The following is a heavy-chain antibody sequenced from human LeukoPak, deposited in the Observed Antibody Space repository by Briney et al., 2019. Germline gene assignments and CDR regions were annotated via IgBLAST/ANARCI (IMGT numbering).Heavy chain of an antibody. CDR1: GYTFTGYY. D-gene: IGHD2-15*01. J-gene: IGHJ6*03. Sequence: ASVKVSCKASGYTFTGYYMHWVRQAPGQGLEWMGWINPNSGGTNYAQKFQGRVTMTRDTSISTAYMELSRLRSDDTAVYHCARDQGFCSGGSCRSHYYYYYMDVWGKGTTVTISS. CDR3: ARDQGFCSGGSCRSHYYYYYMDV. CDR2: INPNSGGT. V-gene: IGHV1-2*02.